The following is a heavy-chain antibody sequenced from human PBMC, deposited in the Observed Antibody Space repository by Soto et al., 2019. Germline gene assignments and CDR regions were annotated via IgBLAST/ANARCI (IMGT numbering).Heavy chain of an antibody. CDR2: INHSGST. V-gene: IGHV4-34*01. CDR1: VGSFSVYY. CDR3: ARAYCGGDCYSRGDYYFDY. Sequence: PPETLYLNCVFYVGSFSVYYWGWIRQPPGNGLEWIGEINHSGSTNYNPSLKSRVTISVDTSKNQFSLKLSSVTAADTAVYYCARAYCGGDCYSRGDYYFDYWGQGTMVTVSS. D-gene: IGHD2-21*02. J-gene: IGHJ4*02.